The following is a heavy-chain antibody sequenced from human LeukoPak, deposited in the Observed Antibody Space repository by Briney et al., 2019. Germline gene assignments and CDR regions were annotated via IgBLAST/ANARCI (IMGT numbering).Heavy chain of an antibody. D-gene: IGHD2/OR15-2a*01. CDR1: GGSISSYY. V-gene: IGHV4-59*12. CDR3: AREGTIINYYFDY. Sequence: SETLSLTCTVSGGSISSYYWSWIRQPPGKGLEWIGYIYYSGSTNYNPSLKSRVTISVDTSKNQFSLKLSSVTAADTAVYYCAREGTIINYYFDYWGQGTLVTVSS. J-gene: IGHJ4*02. CDR2: IYYSGST.